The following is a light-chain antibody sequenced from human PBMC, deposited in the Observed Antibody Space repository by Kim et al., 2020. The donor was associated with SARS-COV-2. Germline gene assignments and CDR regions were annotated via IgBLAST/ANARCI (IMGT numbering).Light chain of an antibody. Sequence: DIQMTQSPSSLSASVGDRVTITCQASQDISNYLNWYQQKPGKAPKLLIYDASNLATEVPSRFSGSGSGTDFTFTISSLQPEDIATYYCQQCYSLPRTFGQGTKLEI. CDR2: DAS. V-gene: IGKV1-33*01. CDR1: QDISNY. J-gene: IGKJ2*01. CDR3: QQCYSLPRT.